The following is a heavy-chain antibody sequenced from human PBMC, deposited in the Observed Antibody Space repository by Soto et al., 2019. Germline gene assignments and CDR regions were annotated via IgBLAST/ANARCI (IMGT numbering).Heavy chain of an antibody. Sequence: QITLKESGPTLVKPTQTLTLTCTFSGFSLSTSGVGVGWIRQPPGKALEWLALIYWDDDKRYSPSLRSMLTINKDNTKNQVDPTMTTKHPLDTATYHCIQSRCGGDCLQSYPSHYYYRMDVWGQGTTVTVSS. V-gene: IGHV2-5*02. D-gene: IGHD2-21*02. CDR1: GFSLSTSGVG. J-gene: IGHJ6*02. CDR3: IQSRCGGDCLQSYPSHYYYRMDV. CDR2: IYWDDDK.